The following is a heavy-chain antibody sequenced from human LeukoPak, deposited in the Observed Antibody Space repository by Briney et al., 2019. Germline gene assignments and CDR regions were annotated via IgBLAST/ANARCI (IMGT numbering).Heavy chain of an antibody. D-gene: IGHD1-1*01. CDR3: ARQGGNAPDY. CDR2: INHSGST. V-gene: IGHV4-34*01. Sequence: SETLSLTCAVYGGSFSGYYWSWIRQPPGKGLEWIGEINHSGSTNYNPSLKSRVTISVDTPKNQFSLKLSSVTAADTAVYYCARQGGNAPDYWGQGTLVTVSS. J-gene: IGHJ4*02. CDR1: GGSFSGYY.